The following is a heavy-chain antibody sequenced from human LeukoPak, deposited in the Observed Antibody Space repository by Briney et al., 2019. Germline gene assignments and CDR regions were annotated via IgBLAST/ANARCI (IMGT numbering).Heavy chain of an antibody. CDR3: ASGDYYDSSGYPTYFDS. Sequence: GGSLRLSCAVSGFTFSNYAIVWVRQAPGKGLEWVAVISYDGNNKYYADSVKGRFTISRDDSKNNLYLQMNSLRTEDTAVYFCASGDYYDSSGYPTYFDSWGQGTLVTVSS. CDR1: GFTFSNYA. J-gene: IGHJ4*02. D-gene: IGHD3-22*01. CDR2: ISYDGNNK. V-gene: IGHV3-30-3*01.